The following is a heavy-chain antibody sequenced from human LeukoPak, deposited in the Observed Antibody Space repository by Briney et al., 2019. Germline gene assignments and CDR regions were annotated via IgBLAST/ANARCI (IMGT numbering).Heavy chain of an antibody. CDR1: GGTFSSYA. Sequence: SVKVSCKASGGTFSSYAISWVRQAPGQGLEWMGGIIPIFGTANYAQKFQGRVTIPTDESTSTAYMELSSLRSEDTAVYYCARVHTRRGYSYGPADYWGQGTLVTVSS. CDR3: ARVHTRRGYSYGPADY. J-gene: IGHJ4*02. CDR2: IIPIFGTA. V-gene: IGHV1-69*05. D-gene: IGHD5-18*01.